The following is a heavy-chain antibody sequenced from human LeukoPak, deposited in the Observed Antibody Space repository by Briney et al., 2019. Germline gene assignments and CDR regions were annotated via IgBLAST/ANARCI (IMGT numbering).Heavy chain of an antibody. J-gene: IGHJ4*02. V-gene: IGHV3-23*01. Sequence: PGGSLRLSCAASGFTLSSYAMSWVRQAPGKGLEWVSAISSSGDSTYYADSVKGRFTISRDNSKNTLYLQMNSLRAEDTAVYYCAKDVLYYDSSALDYWGQGTLVTVSS. D-gene: IGHD3-22*01. CDR3: AKDVLYYDSSALDY. CDR2: ISSSGDST. CDR1: GFTLSSYA.